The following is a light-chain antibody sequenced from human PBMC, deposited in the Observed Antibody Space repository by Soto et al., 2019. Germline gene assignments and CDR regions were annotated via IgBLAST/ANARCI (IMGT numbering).Light chain of an antibody. CDR2: DVS. Sequence: QSALTQPASVSGSPGQSITISCTGTSSDVGGYNYLSWYQQHPGKAPKLMIYDVSNRPSGVSTRFSGSKSGNTASLTISGLEAEDEADYYCSSYTSSDTLVFGGGTKVTVL. CDR1: SSDVGGYNY. V-gene: IGLV2-14*01. J-gene: IGLJ2*01. CDR3: SSYTSSDTLV.